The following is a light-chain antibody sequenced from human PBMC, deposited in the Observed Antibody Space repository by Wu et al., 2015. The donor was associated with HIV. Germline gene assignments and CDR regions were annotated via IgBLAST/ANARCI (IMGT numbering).Light chain of an antibody. V-gene: IGKV1-5*03. CDR1: QSISSW. CDR2: KAS. CDR3: QQHFAWPT. Sequence: DIQMTQAPSTLSASVGDRVTITCRASQSISSWLAWYQQKPGRAPKLLIYKASTLESGVPSRFSGSGSGTEFTLTISSLQPEDFALYICQQHFAWPTFGQGTKVEF. J-gene: IGKJ1*01.